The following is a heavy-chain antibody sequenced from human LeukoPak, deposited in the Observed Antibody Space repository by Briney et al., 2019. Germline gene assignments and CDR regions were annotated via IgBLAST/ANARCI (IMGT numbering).Heavy chain of an antibody. J-gene: IGHJ4*02. Sequence: PGGSLRLSCAASGFTFSSYAMSWVRQAPGKGLEWVSAISGSGGSTYYVDSVKGRFTISRDNSKNTLYLQMNSLRADDMAIYYCATTTRGFRDLSRPFYFDYWGQGSLVTVSS. CDR2: ISGSGGST. CDR3: ATTTRGFRDLSRPFYFDY. V-gene: IGHV3-23*01. D-gene: IGHD3-16*02. CDR1: GFTFSSYA.